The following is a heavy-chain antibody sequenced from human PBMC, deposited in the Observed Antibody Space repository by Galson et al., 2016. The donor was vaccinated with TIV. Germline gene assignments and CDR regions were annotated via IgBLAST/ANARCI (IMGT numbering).Heavy chain of an antibody. V-gene: IGHV4-39*01. D-gene: IGHD6-19*01. CDR3: ARYISDWYHYFDF. CDR2: ICHGGST. CDR1: SGSISTNSYY. J-gene: IGHJ4*02. Sequence: SETLSLTCAVSSGSISTNSYYWGWIRQSPGKGLEWIGSICHGGSTYYNPSLKSRVTTSVDTSKNQFSLKLSSVTAADTAVYYCARYISDWYHYFDFWGQGTLVTVSS.